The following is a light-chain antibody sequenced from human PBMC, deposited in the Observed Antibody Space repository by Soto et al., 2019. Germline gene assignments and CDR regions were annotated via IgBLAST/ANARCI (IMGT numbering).Light chain of an antibody. CDR2: DAS. J-gene: IGKJ4*01. CDR1: QSISTY. CDR3: QPRDTWVT. V-gene: IGKV3-11*01. Sequence: EIVLTQSPTTLSLSPGERATLSCRASQSISTYLAWYQQKPGQAPRLLIYDASNRATGIPARFSGSGSGTDFTLTISSLEPEDFAVYYCQPRDTWVTFGGGTKVEIK.